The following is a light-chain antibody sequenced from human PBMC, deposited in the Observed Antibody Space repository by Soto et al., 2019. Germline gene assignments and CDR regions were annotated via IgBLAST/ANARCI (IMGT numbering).Light chain of an antibody. CDR2: GAS. V-gene: IGKV3-20*01. J-gene: IGKJ5*01. CDR1: QSVSSNN. CDR3: QQYDNSIP. Sequence: EIVLTQSPGTLSLSPGDTATLSCRASQSVSSNNLAWYHQKPGQTPRLLIYGASSRATGIPDRFSGSGSGTDFTLTISRLEPEDFAVYYCQQYDNSIPFGQGTRLEIE.